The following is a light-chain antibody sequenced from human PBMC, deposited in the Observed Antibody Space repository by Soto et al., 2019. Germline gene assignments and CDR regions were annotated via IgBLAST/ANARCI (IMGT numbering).Light chain of an antibody. J-gene: IGLJ1*01. CDR3: QVWDSISDHFV. V-gene: IGLV3-21*02. CDR1: NIGSKS. CDR2: DDN. Sequence: SYELTQPPSVSVAPGQTARISCGGNNIGSKSVHWFQQKPGQAPVLVGYDDNDRPSCIPERFSGSNSGNTATLTISRVEAGDEADYYCQVWDSISDHFVFGTGTKLTVL.